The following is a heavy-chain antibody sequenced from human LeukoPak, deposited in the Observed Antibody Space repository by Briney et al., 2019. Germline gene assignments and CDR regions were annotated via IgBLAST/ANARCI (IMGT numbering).Heavy chain of an antibody. J-gene: IGHJ6*02. CDR3: AKDLVTAIRNYYYGMDV. CDR2: IPYDGSNK. V-gene: IGHV3-30*18. CDR1: GFTFSSYG. Sequence: GGSLRLSCAASGFTFSSYGMHWVRQAPGKGLEWVAVIPYDGSNKYYADSVKGRFTISRDNSKNTLYLQMNSLRAEDTAVYYCAKDLVTAIRNYYYGMDVWGQGTTVTVSS. D-gene: IGHD2-21*02.